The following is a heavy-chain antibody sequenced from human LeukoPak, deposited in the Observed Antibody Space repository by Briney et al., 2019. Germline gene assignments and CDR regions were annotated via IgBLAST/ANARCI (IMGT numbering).Heavy chain of an antibody. CDR3: ARVTDYYGSGSPDY. J-gene: IGHJ4*02. CDR1: GYTFTGYY. CDR2: INPNSGGT. Sequence: ASVKVSCKASGYTFTGYYMHWVRQAPGQGLEWMGWINPNSGGTNYAQKFQGRVTMTRDTSISTAYMELSRLRSDDTAVYYRARVTDYYGSGSPDYWGQGTLVTVSS. D-gene: IGHD3-10*01. V-gene: IGHV1-2*02.